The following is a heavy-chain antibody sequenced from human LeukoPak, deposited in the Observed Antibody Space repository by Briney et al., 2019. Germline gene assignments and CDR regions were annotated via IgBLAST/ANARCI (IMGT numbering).Heavy chain of an antibody. D-gene: IGHD1-26*01. V-gene: IGHV4-61*02. CDR2: IYTSGST. CDR3: ARESTGYSGSYYVFPV. J-gene: IGHJ4*02. Sequence: SETLSLTCTVSGGSISSGSYCWSWIRQPAGKGLEWIGRIYTSGSTNYNPSLKSRVTISVDTSKNQFSLKLSSVTAADTAVYYCARESTGYSGSYYVFPVWGQGTLVTVSS. CDR1: GGSISSGSYC.